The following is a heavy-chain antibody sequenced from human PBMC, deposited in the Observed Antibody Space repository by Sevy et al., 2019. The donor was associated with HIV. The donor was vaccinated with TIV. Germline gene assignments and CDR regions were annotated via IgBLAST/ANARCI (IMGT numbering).Heavy chain of an antibody. D-gene: IGHD6-6*01. CDR1: GGSISGRHYY. CDR3: ARMKLVIGGRFLNWFDP. V-gene: IGHV4-31*03. Sequence: SETLSLTCTVSGGSISGRHYYWSWIRQHPGKGLEWIGYIYDSGSTSYNPSLKSRVTISGDTSRNRFSLRLSSVTAADTAFYYCARMKLVIGGRFLNWFDPWGQGTLVTVSS. CDR2: IYDSGST. J-gene: IGHJ5*02.